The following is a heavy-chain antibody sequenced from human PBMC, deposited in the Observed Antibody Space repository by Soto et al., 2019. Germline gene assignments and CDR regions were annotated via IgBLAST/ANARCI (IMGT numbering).Heavy chain of an antibody. D-gene: IGHD1-26*01. Sequence: EVQLVESGGGLVQPGGSLRLSCAASGFPFSVYWMHWVRQAPGKGLVWVSLINSDGSNTRYADSVKSRFTISRDNAKNTLYLQVSSLRAEDTAVYYCATVGTLWELLSWGQGTLVTVSS. CDR1: GFPFSVYW. CDR2: INSDGSNT. CDR3: ATVGTLWELLS. J-gene: IGHJ4*02. V-gene: IGHV3-74*01.